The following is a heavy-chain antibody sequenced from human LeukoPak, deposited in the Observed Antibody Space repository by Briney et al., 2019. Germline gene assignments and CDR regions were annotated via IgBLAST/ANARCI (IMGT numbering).Heavy chain of an antibody. CDR2: IYTSGST. CDR3: ARSIAVAANWFDP. V-gene: IGHV4-61*02. Sequence: SQTLSLTCTASGGSISSGSYDWSWIRQPAGKGLEWIGRIYTSGSTNYNPSLKSRVTMSVDTSKNQFSLKLSSVTAADTAVYYCARSIAVAANWFDPWGQGTLVTVSS. D-gene: IGHD6-19*01. CDR1: GGSISSGSYD. J-gene: IGHJ5*02.